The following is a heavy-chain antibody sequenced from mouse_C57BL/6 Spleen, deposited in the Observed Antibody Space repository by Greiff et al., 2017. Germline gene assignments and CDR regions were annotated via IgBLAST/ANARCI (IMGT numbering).Heavy chain of an antibody. Sequence: DVQLVESGGGLVKPGGSLKLSCAASGFTFSDYGMHWVRQAPEKGLEWVAYISSGSSTIYYADTVKGRSTISRDNAKNTLFLQMTSLRSEDTAMYYCARGNSERDYFDYWGQGTTLTVSS. CDR2: ISSGSSTI. V-gene: IGHV5-17*01. CDR1: GFTFSDYG. J-gene: IGHJ2*01. CDR3: ARGNSERDYFDY.